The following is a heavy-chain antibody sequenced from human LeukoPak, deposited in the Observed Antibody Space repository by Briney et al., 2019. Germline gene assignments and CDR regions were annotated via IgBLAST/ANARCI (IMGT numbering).Heavy chain of an antibody. V-gene: IGHV4-4*09. CDR1: GGSISSYY. CDR3: ARLTFPYYYGSGSSREYYFDY. Sequence: PETLSLTCTVSGGSISSYYWSWIRQPPGKGLEWIGYIYTSGSTNYNPSLKSRVTISVDTSKNQFSLKLSSVTAADTAVYYCARLTFPYYYGSGSSREYYFDYWGQGTLVTVSS. D-gene: IGHD3-10*01. J-gene: IGHJ4*02. CDR2: IYTSGST.